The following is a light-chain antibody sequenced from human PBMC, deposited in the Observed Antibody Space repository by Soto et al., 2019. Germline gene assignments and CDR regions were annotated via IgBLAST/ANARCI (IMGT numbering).Light chain of an antibody. Sequence: EIVLTQSPGTLSLSPGERATLSCRASQSVSSSYLAWYQQKPGQAPRLLIYGASSRATGIPDRFSGSGSGTDFTLTISTLEPEDFAVYYCQQYGSSPPWTCGQGTKVEIK. CDR1: QSVSSSY. J-gene: IGKJ1*01. V-gene: IGKV3-20*01. CDR3: QQYGSSPPWT. CDR2: GAS.